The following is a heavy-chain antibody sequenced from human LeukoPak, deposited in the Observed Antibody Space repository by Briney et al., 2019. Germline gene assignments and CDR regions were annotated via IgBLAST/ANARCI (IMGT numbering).Heavy chain of an antibody. J-gene: IGHJ4*02. CDR2: IYPDDSDT. CDR1: GYPFTTYW. Sequence: GESLKISCKGSGYPFTTYWIGWVRQMPGKGLEWMGIIYPDDSDTKYNPAFQGQVTISADKSITTAYLQWSSLKASDTAIYYCARAGYSYGFVPPDYWGQGTLVTVSS. V-gene: IGHV5-51*01. CDR3: ARAGYSYGFVPPDY. D-gene: IGHD5-18*01.